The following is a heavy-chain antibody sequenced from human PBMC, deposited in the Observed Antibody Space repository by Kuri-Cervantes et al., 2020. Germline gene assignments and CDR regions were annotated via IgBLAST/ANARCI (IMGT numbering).Heavy chain of an antibody. V-gene: IGHV1-69*13. CDR3: ARENTKITIAVAGINYYYGMDV. J-gene: IGHJ6*02. CDR2: IIPIFGTA. Sequence: SVKVSCKASGGTFSSYAISWVRQAPGQGLEWMGGIIPIFGTANYAQKFQGRVTITADESTSAAYMELSSLRSEDTAVYYCARENTKITIAVAGINYYYGMDVWGQGTTVTVSS. D-gene: IGHD6-19*01. CDR1: GGTFSSYA.